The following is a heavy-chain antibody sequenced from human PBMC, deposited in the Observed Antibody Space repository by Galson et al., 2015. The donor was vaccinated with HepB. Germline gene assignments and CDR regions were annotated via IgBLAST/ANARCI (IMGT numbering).Heavy chain of an antibody. CDR3: ARPIGNDDFWSGDYDY. V-gene: IGHV1-2*02. D-gene: IGHD3-3*01. CDR1: GYTFTGYY. J-gene: IGHJ4*02. CDR2: INPNSGGT. Sequence: QSGAEVKKPGESLKVSCKASGYTFTGYYMHWVRQAPGQGLEWMGWINPNSGGTNYAQKFQGRVTITRDKSISTAYMELSRLRAEDTAVYYCARPIGNDDFWSGDYDYWGQGTLVTVSS.